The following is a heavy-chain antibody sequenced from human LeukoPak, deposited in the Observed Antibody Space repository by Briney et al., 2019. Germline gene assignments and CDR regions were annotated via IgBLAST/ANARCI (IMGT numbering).Heavy chain of an antibody. D-gene: IGHD5-12*01. Sequence: GGSLRLSCAASGFTFSNYAMSWVRQAPGKGLEWVSGISGSGGSTYYADSVKGRFTISRDNSKNTLYLQMNSLRAEDTAVYYCAKDGEYSGYNNWFFCWGQGTLVTVSS. J-gene: IGHJ5*01. CDR2: ISGSGGST. V-gene: IGHV3-23*01. CDR1: GFTFSNYA. CDR3: AKDGEYSGYNNWFFC.